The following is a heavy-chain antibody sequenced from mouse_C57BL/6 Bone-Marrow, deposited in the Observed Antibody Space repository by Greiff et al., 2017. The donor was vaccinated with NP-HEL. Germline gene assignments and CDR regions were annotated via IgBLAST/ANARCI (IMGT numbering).Heavy chain of an antibody. CDR1: GYTFTSYW. CDR2: IYPSDSET. D-gene: IGHD1-1*01. V-gene: IGHV1-61*01. CDR3: ASPYYYGSRGFAY. Sequence: QVQLKQPGAELVRPGSSVKLSCKASGYTFTSYWMDWVKQRPGQGLEWIGNIYPSDSETHYNQKFKDKATLTVDKSSSTAYMQLSSLTSEDSAVYYCASPYYYGSRGFAYWGQGTLVTVSA. J-gene: IGHJ3*01.